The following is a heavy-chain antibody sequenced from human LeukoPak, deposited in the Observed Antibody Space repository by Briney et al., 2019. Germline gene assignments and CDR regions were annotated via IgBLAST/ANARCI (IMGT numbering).Heavy chain of an antibody. CDR2: TSAYSGNT. D-gene: IGHD3-22*01. Sequence: ASVKVSCKASGYTFTSYAITWVRQAPGQGLEWMGWTSAYSGNTNYAQKLQGRVTVTTDTSTSTAYMELRSLRSDDTAVYYCARTAYDSSGTPYSFDYWGQGTLVTVSS. CDR3: ARTAYDSSGTPYSFDY. J-gene: IGHJ4*02. V-gene: IGHV1-18*01. CDR1: GYTFTSYA.